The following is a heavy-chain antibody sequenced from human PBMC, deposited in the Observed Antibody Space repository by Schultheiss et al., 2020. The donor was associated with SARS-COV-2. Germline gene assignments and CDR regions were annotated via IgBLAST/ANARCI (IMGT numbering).Heavy chain of an antibody. Sequence: SETLSLTCAVSGGSISSSNWWSWVRQPPGKGLEWIGEIYHSGSTNYNPSLKSRVTISVDKSKNQFSLKLSSVTAADTAVYYCARDTRVVVVAATPGSYYYYYGMDVWGQGTTVTVSS. CDR1: GGSISSSNW. V-gene: IGHV4-4*02. J-gene: IGHJ6*02. D-gene: IGHD2-15*01. CDR3: ARDTRVVVVAATPGSYYYYYGMDV. CDR2: IYHSGST.